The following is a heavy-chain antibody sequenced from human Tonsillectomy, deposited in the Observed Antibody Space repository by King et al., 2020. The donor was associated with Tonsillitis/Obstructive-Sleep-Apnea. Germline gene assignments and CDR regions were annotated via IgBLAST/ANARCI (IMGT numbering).Heavy chain of an antibody. V-gene: IGHV3-33*01. J-gene: IGHJ2*01. Sequence: VQLVESGGGEVQPGRSLRLSCAASGFSFSRYGMHWVRQAPGKGLEWVADIWYDGSNKYYADSVKGRFTISRDSSKDTLYLQMNSLKVEDTAVYYCARERGLYPTWPFDLWGRGTLVSVSS. D-gene: IGHD2-2*01. CDR1: GFSFSRYG. CDR3: ARERGLYPTWPFDL. CDR2: IWYDGSNK.